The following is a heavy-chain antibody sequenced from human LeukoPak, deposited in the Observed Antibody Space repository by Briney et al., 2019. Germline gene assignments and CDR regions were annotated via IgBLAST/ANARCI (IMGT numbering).Heavy chain of an antibody. D-gene: IGHD4-17*01. V-gene: IGHV4-39*01. CDR3: ARRRLRPEVFDM. CDR2: IYYSGST. CDR1: GGSISSSSYY. J-gene: IGHJ3*02. Sequence: KPSETLSLTCTVSGGSISSSSYYWGWIRQPPGKGLEWIGNIYYSGSTYYNPSLKSRVTISVDTSKNQFSLKLSSVTTADTAVYYCARRRLRPEVFDMWGQGTMVTVSS.